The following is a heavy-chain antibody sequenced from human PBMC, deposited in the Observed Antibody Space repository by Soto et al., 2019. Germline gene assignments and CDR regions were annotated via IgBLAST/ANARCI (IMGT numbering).Heavy chain of an antibody. J-gene: IGHJ4*02. D-gene: IGHD1-26*01. CDR2: ISYDGFNK. Sequence: QVHLVESGGGVVHTGRSLRLSCAASGFTFNTYAMHWVRQAPGKGLEWVAVISYDGFNKYYTDSVKGRFTISRDNSKNPLYLQMNSLKPEDSAVYYCAGVEDEGGSYYDWGQGTLVTVSS. CDR3: AGVEDEGGSYYD. CDR1: GFTFNTYA. V-gene: IGHV3-30*10.